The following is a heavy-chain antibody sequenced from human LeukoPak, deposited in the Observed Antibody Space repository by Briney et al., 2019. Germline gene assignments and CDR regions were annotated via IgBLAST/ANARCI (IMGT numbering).Heavy chain of an antibody. CDR3: ARPPGAVGATFDY. CDR1: GFTFSSYA. Sequence: GGSLRLSCVASGFTFSSYAMSWVRQAPGKGLEWVSSISSSSSYIYYADSVKGRFTISRDNAKNSLYLQMNSLRAEDTAVYYCARPPGAVGATFDYWGQGTLVTVSS. CDR2: ISSSSSYI. D-gene: IGHD1-26*01. J-gene: IGHJ4*02. V-gene: IGHV3-21*01.